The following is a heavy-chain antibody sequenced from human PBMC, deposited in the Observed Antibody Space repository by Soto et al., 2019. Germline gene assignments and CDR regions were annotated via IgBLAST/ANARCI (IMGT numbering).Heavy chain of an antibody. J-gene: IGHJ6*02. V-gene: IGHV1-18*01. CDR1: GYTFYSHS. CDR2: ISADNGNT. Sequence: QAQLVQSGAEVKKPGASVKVSCKASGYTFYSHSISWVRQAPGQGLEWMGRISADNGNTKYAQKFRGRVTMTTDTSTSTVYMELRNVRSDDTAVYYCARCIQQDYYYGMDVWGQGTTVTVSS. D-gene: IGHD5-18*01. CDR3: ARCIQQDYYYGMDV.